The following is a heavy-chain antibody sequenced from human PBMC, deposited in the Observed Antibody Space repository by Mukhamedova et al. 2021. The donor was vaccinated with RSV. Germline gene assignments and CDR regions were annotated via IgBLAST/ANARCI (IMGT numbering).Heavy chain of an antibody. CDR2: INPSGGST. Sequence: GQGLEWMGTINPSGGSTSYAQKFQGRVTMTRDTSTSTVYMELSSLRSEDTAVYYCARGEVGDRVIVVVPAAISDYWGQGILVT. J-gene: IGHJ4*02. V-gene: IGHV1-46*01. D-gene: IGHD2-2*02. CDR3: ARGEVGDRVIVVVPAAISDY.